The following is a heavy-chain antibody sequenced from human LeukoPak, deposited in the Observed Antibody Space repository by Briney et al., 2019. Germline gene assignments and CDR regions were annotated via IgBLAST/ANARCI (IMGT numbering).Heavy chain of an antibody. J-gene: IGHJ4*02. CDR2: ISSSTDYI. D-gene: IGHD3-16*01. CDR3: ARDLRAGGSGSLTDY. CDR1: GFTFSSYS. Sequence: GGSLRLSCAASGFTFSSYSMNWVRQAPGKGLEWVSSISSSTDYIYYADSVKGRFTISRDNAKNSLYLQMSSLRAEDTAIYYCARDLRAGGSGSLTDYWGQGTLVTVSS. V-gene: IGHV3-21*01.